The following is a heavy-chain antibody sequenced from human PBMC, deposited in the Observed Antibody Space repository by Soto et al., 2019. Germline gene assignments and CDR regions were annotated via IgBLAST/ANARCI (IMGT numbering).Heavy chain of an antibody. V-gene: IGHV3-53*01. D-gene: IGHD1-26*01. Sequence: GRSLRLSCAASGFTVSSNYMSWVRQAPGKGLEWVSVIYSGGSTYYADSVKGRFTISRDNSKNTLYLQMNSLRAEDTAVYYCARVNQGDTWTPHFDLWGRGTLVTASS. CDR3: ARVNQGDTWTPHFDL. CDR1: GFTVSSNY. J-gene: IGHJ2*01. CDR2: IYSGGST.